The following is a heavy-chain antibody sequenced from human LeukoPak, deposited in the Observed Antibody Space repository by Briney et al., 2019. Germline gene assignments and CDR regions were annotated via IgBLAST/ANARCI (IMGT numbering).Heavy chain of an antibody. CDR1: GFTFSGSA. D-gene: IGHD4-17*01. CDR2: IRSKANSYAT. J-gene: IGHJ4*02. V-gene: IGHV3-73*01. Sequence: GGSLKLSCAASGFTFSGSAIHWVRQASGKGLEWVGRIRSKANSYATSSAASVKGRFTISRDDSKNTAYLQMSSLKAEDTAVYYCARDYGVLFDYWGQGTLVTVSS. CDR3: ARDYGVLFDY.